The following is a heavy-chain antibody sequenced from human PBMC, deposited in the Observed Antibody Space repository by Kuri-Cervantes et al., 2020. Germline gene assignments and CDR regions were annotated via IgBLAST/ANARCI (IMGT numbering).Heavy chain of an antibody. CDR2: ISSSGSTI. Sequence: GESLKISCAASGFTFSDYYMSWIRQAPGKGLEWVSYISSSGSTIYYADSVKGRFTISRDNAKNSLYLQMNSLRAEDTALYYCAKGLIAAAVKAHYYYGMDVWGQGTTVTVSS. V-gene: IGHV3-11*01. J-gene: IGHJ6*01. CDR3: AKGLIAAAVKAHYYYGMDV. CDR1: GFTFSDYY. D-gene: IGHD6-13*01.